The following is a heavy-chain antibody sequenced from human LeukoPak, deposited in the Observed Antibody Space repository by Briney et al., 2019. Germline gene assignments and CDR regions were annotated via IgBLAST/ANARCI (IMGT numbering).Heavy chain of an antibody. Sequence: SETLSLTCTVSGGSISSYYWSWIRQPPGMGLEWIGYIYYSGSTNYNPSLKSRVTISVDTSKNQFSLKLSSVTAADTAVYYCARESSSGLFDYWGQGTLVTVSS. CDR2: IYYSGST. CDR3: ARESSSGLFDY. CDR1: GGSISSYY. J-gene: IGHJ4*02. V-gene: IGHV4-59*01. D-gene: IGHD6-6*01.